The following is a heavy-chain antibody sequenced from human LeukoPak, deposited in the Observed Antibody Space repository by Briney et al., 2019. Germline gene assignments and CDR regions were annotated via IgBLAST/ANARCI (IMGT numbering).Heavy chain of an antibody. CDR1: GYTFTGYY. CDR2: INPNSGGT. Sequence: GASVKVSCKASGYTFTGYYMHWVRQAPGQGLEWMGWINPNSGGTNYAQKFQRRVTMTRDTSISTAYMELSRLRSDDTAVYYCARAQAAEFGFDYWGQGTLVTVSS. V-gene: IGHV1-2*02. CDR3: ARAQAAEFGFDY. D-gene: IGHD6-13*01. J-gene: IGHJ4*02.